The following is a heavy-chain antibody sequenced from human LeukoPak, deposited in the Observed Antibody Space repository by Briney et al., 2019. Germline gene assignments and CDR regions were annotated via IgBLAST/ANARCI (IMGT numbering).Heavy chain of an antibody. Sequence: GGSLRLSCAASGFIFSDYYMSWIRQAPGKGLEWVSYISSSGSSIYYADSVKGRFTISRDNAKASLYLQMNSLRAEDTAVYYCARDPGSGYEEHFDYWGQGTLVTVSS. J-gene: IGHJ4*02. CDR1: GFIFSDYY. D-gene: IGHD5-12*01. V-gene: IGHV3-11*01. CDR2: ISSSGSSI. CDR3: ARDPGSGYEEHFDY.